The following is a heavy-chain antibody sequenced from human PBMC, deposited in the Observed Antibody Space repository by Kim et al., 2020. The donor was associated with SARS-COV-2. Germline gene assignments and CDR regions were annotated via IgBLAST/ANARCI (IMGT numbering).Heavy chain of an antibody. V-gene: IGHV3-48*03. J-gene: IGHJ5*02. Sequence: SVKRRFTISRDNAKNSLYLQMNSLRAEDTAVYYCARAGYSSSWTGYWFDPWGQGTLVTVSS. CDR3: ARAGYSSSWTGYWFDP. D-gene: IGHD6-13*01.